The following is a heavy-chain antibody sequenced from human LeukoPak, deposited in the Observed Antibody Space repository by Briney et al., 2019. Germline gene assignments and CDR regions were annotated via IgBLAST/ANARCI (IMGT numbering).Heavy chain of an antibody. V-gene: IGHV3-48*02. CDR1: GFTFSSYS. Sequence: GGTLRLSCAASGFTFSSYSMSWVRQAPGKGPEWLSYISSDGSITYYADSVKGRFTISRDNAKNSLYPQMNSLRDEDTAVYYCARDAGGSYYIYYFDNWGQGTQVTVST. CDR3: ARDAGGSYYIYYFDN. J-gene: IGHJ4*02. D-gene: IGHD1-26*01. CDR2: ISSDGSIT.